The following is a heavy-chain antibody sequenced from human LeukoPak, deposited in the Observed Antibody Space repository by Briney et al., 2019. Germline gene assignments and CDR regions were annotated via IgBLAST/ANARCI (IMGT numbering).Heavy chain of an antibody. Sequence: PSETLSLTCAVYGGPFSGYYWSWIRQPPGKGLEWIGEINHSGSTNYNPSLKSRVTISVDTSKNQFSLKLSSVTAADTAVYYCARATVNYYGSGSYPLYYFDYWGQGTLVTVSS. D-gene: IGHD3-10*01. J-gene: IGHJ4*02. CDR1: GGPFSGYY. CDR3: ARATVNYYGSGSYPLYYFDY. V-gene: IGHV4-34*01. CDR2: INHSGST.